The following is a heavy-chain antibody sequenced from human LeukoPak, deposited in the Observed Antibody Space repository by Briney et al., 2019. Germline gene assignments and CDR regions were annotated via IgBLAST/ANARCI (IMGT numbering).Heavy chain of an antibody. CDR3: ARTPYLTGGS. CDR1: DGSFTNYY. Sequence: SETLSVTCDVYDGSFTNYYWSWIRQHPGTGLEWIGEIKHSGRTNYNPPVSSRVTISLDTSSNQFSLKLSSVTAADTAVYYCARTPYLTGGSWGQGTMVTVFS. CDR2: IKHSGRT. J-gene: IGHJ3*01. V-gene: IGHV4-34*01. D-gene: IGHD2-8*02.